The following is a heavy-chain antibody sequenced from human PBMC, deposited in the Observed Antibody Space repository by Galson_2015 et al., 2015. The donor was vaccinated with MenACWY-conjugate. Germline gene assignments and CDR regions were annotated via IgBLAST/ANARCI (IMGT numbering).Heavy chain of an antibody. Sequence: SEPLSLTCTVSGGSASSSGYYWTWIRQPPGKGLEWIGLIYDSGTTKYNPYLKGRVTISLDTSKNQVSLKLSSVTAADTAVYYCAREFSYWGQGTLVTVSS. CDR3: AREFSY. CDR1: GGSASSSGYY. D-gene: IGHD2/OR15-2a*01. J-gene: IGHJ4*02. CDR2: IYDSGTT. V-gene: IGHV4-61*08.